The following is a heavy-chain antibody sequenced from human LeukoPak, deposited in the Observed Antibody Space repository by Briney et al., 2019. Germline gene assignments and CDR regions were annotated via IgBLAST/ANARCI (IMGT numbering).Heavy chain of an antibody. CDR3: ARGGATYYDILDWFDP. J-gene: IGHJ5*02. D-gene: IGHD3-9*01. CDR1: GFTFSSYS. V-gene: IGHV3-21*01. CDR2: ISSSSSYI. Sequence: GGSLRLSCAASGFTFSSYSMNWVRQAPGKGLEWVSSISSSSSYIYYADSVKGRFTISRDNAKNSLYLQMNSLRAEDTAVYYCARGGATYYDILDWFDPWGQGTLVTVSS.